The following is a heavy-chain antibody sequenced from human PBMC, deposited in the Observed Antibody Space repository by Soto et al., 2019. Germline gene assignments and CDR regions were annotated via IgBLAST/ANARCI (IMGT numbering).Heavy chain of an antibody. CDR1: GFTFSSYA. J-gene: IGHJ3*01. V-gene: IGHV3-23*01. Sequence: GGSLRLSCAASGFTFSSYAMSWVRRAPGKGLEWVSGISGSAGNTYYADSVKGRFTISRDNSTNTLYLQMNSLRAEDTALYYCAKHSGLPDFGIVMHAFDVWGQGTMVTVSS. D-gene: IGHD3-16*01. CDR2: ISGSAGNT. CDR3: AKHSGLPDFGIVMHAFDV.